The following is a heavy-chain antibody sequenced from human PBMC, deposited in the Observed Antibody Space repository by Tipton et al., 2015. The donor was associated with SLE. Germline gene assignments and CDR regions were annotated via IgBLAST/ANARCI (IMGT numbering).Heavy chain of an antibody. J-gene: IGHJ3*01. D-gene: IGHD3-22*01. CDR3: AKEGDDSYDSTGIAFDL. Sequence: QVQLVQSGAEVKKPGASVKVSCKASGYSFSSHTMHWVRQAPGQRLEWMGWIIPSNGDTEYSERFQGRVTISKDTSASTVYIDLRSLRSEDTAVYYCAKEGDDSYDSTGIAFDLWGQGTMVTVSS. CDR2: IIPSNGDT. CDR1: GYSFSSHT. V-gene: IGHV1-3*01.